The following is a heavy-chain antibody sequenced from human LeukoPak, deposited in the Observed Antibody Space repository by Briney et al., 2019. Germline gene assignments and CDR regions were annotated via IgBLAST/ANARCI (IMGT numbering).Heavy chain of an antibody. CDR3: ARERTPGSGYGVDY. J-gene: IGHJ4*02. Sequence: ASVKVSCKASGYTFTGYYIHWVRQAPGQGLEWMGWINPNINGTNYAQKFQGRVTMTGDRSIGTAYMELSRLRSDDTAVYYCARERTPGSGYGVDYWGQGTVVTVSS. D-gene: IGHD6-25*01. CDR2: INPNINGT. CDR1: GYTFTGYY. V-gene: IGHV1-2*02.